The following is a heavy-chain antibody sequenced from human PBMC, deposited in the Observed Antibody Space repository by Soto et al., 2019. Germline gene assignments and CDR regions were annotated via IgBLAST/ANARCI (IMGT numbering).Heavy chain of an antibody. V-gene: IGHV4-4*07. D-gene: IGHD3-10*01. Sequence: SSETLSLTCTVSGGSISSYYWSWIRQSAGKGLEWIGRIYNGGNTQYNPSLKSRVTMSADTSKNQFSLRLNSVTAADTAVYYCARDGSDSYGLDVWGQGITVTVSS. CDR1: GGSISSYY. J-gene: IGHJ6*02. CDR2: IYNGGNT. CDR3: ARDGSDSYGLDV.